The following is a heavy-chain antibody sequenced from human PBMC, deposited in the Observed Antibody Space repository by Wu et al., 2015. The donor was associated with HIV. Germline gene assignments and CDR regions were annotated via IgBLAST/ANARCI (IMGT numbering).Heavy chain of an antibody. J-gene: IGHJ6*02. V-gene: IGHV1-8*01. Sequence: QVQLVQSGAEVKKPGASVKVSCKASGYTFTSYDINWVRQATGQGLEWMGWMNPNSGNTGYAQKFQGRVTMTRNTSISTAHMELSSLRSEDTAVYYCARVPMNYYGSDRPPYYYYGMDVWGQGTTVTVSS. D-gene: IGHD3-10*01. CDR1: GYTFTSYD. CDR2: MNPNSGNT. CDR3: ARVPMNYYGSDRPPYYYYGMDV.